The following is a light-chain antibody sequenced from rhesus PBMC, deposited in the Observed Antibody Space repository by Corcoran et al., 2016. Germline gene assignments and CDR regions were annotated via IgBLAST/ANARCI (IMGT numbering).Light chain of an antibody. CDR3: LQDYTTPFT. V-gene: IGKV1-94*01. J-gene: IGKJ3*01. Sequence: DIQMTQSPSSLSASVGDRVTVTCRASQGINKELSWYQQKPGNTPTLLIYAASSLQTGVSSRFSGSGFGTGYTLTISSLQPEDVATYYCLQDYTTPFTFGPGTKLDIK. CDR1: QGINKE. CDR2: AAS.